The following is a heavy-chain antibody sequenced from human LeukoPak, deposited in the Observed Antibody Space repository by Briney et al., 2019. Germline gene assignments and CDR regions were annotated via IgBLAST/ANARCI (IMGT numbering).Heavy chain of an antibody. D-gene: IGHD6-6*01. CDR2: ISYSGKSQ. CDR3: VKETDEYSSSTSDY. Sequence: GXSLRLSWAASGFTFSNYGMRWVRQARGKGLERVAVISYSGKSQYYVASVKGRFTISRDNSKNTLYLQMSGLRPEDTAVYYCVKETDEYSSSTSDYWGQGTLVTVSS. J-gene: IGHJ4*02. V-gene: IGHV3-30*18. CDR1: GFTFSNYG.